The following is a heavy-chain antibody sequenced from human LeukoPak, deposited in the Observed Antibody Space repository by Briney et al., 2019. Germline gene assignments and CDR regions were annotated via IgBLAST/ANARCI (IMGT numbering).Heavy chain of an antibody. CDR2: ISGSGGST. D-gene: IGHD7-27*01. Sequence: SGGSLRLSCAASGFTFSSYAMSWVRQAPGKGLEWVSAISGSGGSTYYADSVKGRFTISRDNSKNTPYLQMNSLRAEDTAVYYCAKASTNWGKFYLDYWGQGTLVTVSS. CDR1: GFTFSSYA. J-gene: IGHJ4*02. V-gene: IGHV3-23*01. CDR3: AKASTNWGKFYLDY.